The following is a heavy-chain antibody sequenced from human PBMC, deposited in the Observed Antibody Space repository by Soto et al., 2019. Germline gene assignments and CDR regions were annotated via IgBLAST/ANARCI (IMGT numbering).Heavy chain of an antibody. D-gene: IGHD4-17*01. Sequence: QVQLQESGPGLVKPSETLSLSCTVSGGSISPYYWSWIRQPPGKGLEWIGYIYYSGSTNYNPSLTSRVTISVDTSKNQFALKLSSVTDADTAVYYCARGRTTVTPLDYWGQGILVTVSP. CDR3: ARGRTTVTPLDY. V-gene: IGHV4-59*01. CDR2: IYYSGST. CDR1: GGSISPYY. J-gene: IGHJ4*02.